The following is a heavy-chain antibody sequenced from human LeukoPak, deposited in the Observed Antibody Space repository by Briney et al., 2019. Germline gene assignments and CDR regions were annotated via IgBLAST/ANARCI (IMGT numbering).Heavy chain of an antibody. V-gene: IGHV3-74*01. D-gene: IGHD1-14*01. CDR2: IKTDGSEA. Sequence: GGSLRLSCAASGFTFSNYWMHWFRQAPGKGLVWVSRIKTDGSEAGYADSVKGRFTISRDNAKDTLYLQMNSLRAEDTAVYYCSKPLADNGDHWGQGTLVTVSS. CDR1: GFTFSNYW. J-gene: IGHJ4*02. CDR3: SKPLADNGDH.